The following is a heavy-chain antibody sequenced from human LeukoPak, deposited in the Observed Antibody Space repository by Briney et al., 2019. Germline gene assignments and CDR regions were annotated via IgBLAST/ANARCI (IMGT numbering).Heavy chain of an antibody. D-gene: IGHD3-10*01. CDR2: INPNSGGT. J-gene: IGHJ5*02. V-gene: IGHV1-2*02. CDR1: GYTFTGYY. CDR3: ARVPRRGDRFDP. Sequence: ASVKVSCKASGYTFTGYYMHWVRQAPGQGLEWMGWINPNSGGTNYAQKFQGRVTMTRDTSISTAYMELSSLTSEDTAVYYCARVPRRGDRFDPWGQGTLVTVSS.